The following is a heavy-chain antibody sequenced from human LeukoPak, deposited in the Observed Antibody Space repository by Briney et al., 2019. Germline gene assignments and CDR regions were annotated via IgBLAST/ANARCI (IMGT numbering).Heavy chain of an antibody. Sequence: GESLKISCKGSGYSFTSYWIGWVRQMPGKGLEWMGIIYPGDSDTRYSPSFQGQVTISADKSISTAYLQWSSLKASDTAMYYCARRRGIDDSYGFDDAFDIWGQGTMVTVSS. CDR1: GYSFTSYW. CDR3: ARRRGIDDSYGFDDAFDI. D-gene: IGHD5-18*01. CDR2: IYPGDSDT. V-gene: IGHV5-51*01. J-gene: IGHJ3*02.